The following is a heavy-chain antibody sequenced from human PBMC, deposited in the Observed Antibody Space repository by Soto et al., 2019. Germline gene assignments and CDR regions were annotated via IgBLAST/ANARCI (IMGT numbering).Heavy chain of an antibody. CDR3: ASGLIMGTNY. D-gene: IGHD2-8*01. V-gene: IGHV3-74*01. CDR1: GFTISNIW. J-gene: IGHJ4*02. CDR2: IKRDGSTT. Sequence: EVQLLESGGDLVQPGGSLRLSCAASGFTISNIWMHWVRQVPGKGLVSVSRIKRDGSTTDYADSVKGRFTVSRGNAKNTLYLQMNSLRAEDTAVYYCASGLIMGTNYWGPGTLVTVSS.